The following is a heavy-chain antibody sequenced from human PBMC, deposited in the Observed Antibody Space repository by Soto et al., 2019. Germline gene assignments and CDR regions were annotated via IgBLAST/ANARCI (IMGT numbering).Heavy chain of an antibody. D-gene: IGHD3-3*01. J-gene: IGHJ6*02. V-gene: IGHV3-30-3*01. Sequence: QVQLVESGGGVVQPGRSLRLSCAVSGFTFSSYAMHWVRQAPGKGLEWVAVISYDGSNKYYADSVKGRFTISRDNSKNTLYLQMNSLRAEDTAVYYCARETYYDFWSGPYYGMDVWGQGTTVTVSS. CDR2: ISYDGSNK. CDR1: GFTFSSYA. CDR3: ARETYYDFWSGPYYGMDV.